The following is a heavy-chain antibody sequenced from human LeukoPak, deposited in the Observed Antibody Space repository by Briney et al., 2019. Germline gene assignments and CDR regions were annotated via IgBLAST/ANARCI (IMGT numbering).Heavy chain of an antibody. V-gene: IGHV5-51*01. Sequence: GESLKISCKGSGYSFSSYWIGWVRQMPGKGLEWMGIIYAGDSDTRYSPSFQGQVTISADKSNSTAYLQWSSLKASDTAMYYCARGEDSSRWYNSLDWGQGTLVTASS. J-gene: IGHJ4*02. D-gene: IGHD6-13*01. CDR2: IYAGDSDT. CDR3: ARGEDSSRWYNSLD. CDR1: GYSFSSYW.